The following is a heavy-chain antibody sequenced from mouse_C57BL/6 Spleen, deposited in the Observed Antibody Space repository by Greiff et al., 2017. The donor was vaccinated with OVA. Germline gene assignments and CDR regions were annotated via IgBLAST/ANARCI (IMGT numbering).Heavy chain of an antibody. J-gene: IGHJ4*01. D-gene: IGHD1-2*01. CDR2: IYPGDGDT. Sequence: QVQLQQSGPELVKPGASVKISCKASGYAFSSSWMNWVKQRPGKGLEWIGRIYPGDGDTNYNGKFKGKATLTADKSSSTAYMQLSSLTSEDSAVYFCARAITTGYAMDYWGQGTSVTVSS. CDR3: ARAITTGYAMDY. CDR1: GYAFSSSW. V-gene: IGHV1-82*01.